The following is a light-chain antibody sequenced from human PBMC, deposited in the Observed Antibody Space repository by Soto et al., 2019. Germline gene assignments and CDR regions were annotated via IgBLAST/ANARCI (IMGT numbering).Light chain of an antibody. CDR3: QQYGSPTLT. Sequence: IVLTQSPGTLSVSAGERATLSCRASQSVSSSYLAWYQQKPGQAPRLIIYGASSRATGIPDRFSGSESGTDGTITISRLETEDGSVYFCQQYGSPTLTFGQGTKVDIK. V-gene: IGKV3-20*01. CDR1: QSVSSSY. J-gene: IGKJ1*01. CDR2: GAS.